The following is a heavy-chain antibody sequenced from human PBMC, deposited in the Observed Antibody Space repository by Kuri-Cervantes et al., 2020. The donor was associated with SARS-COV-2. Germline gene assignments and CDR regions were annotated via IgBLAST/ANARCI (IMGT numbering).Heavy chain of an antibody. CDR2: IDPSDSYT. D-gene: IGHD3-10*01. CDR1: GYSFTSYW. J-gene: IGHJ4*02. Sequence: GGSLRLSCKGSGYSFTSYWIGWVRQMPGKGLEWMGRIDPSDSYTNYSPSFQGHVTISADKSISTAYLQWSSLKASDTAMYYCARIDYYGSGSFTFDYWGQGTLVTVSS. V-gene: IGHV5-10-1*01. CDR3: ARIDYYGSGSFTFDY.